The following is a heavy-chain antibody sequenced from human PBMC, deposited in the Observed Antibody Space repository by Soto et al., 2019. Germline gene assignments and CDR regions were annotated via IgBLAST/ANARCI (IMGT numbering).Heavy chain of an antibody. D-gene: IGHD2-21*02. Sequence: PGGSLRLSCAASGFTFSNAWMSWVRQAPGKGLEWVGRVLSKTDGGATDYAAPVKGRFTLSRDDSENRLYLQMNSLKTENTAVYYCAAGTGKTDLDYWGQGTLVTVSS. CDR2: VLSKTDGGAT. CDR1: GFTFSNAW. V-gene: IGHV3-15*01. J-gene: IGHJ4*02. CDR3: AAGTGKTDLDY.